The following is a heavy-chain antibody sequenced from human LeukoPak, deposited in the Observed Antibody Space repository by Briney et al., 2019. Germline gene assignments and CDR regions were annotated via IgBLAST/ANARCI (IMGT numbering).Heavy chain of an antibody. Sequence: RGSLRPSCAASGFTFSSYAMSWVRQAPGKGLEWVSAISGSGGSTYYADSVKGRFTISRDNSKNTLYLQMNSLRAEDTAVYYCAKDGPDDFWTGYDYWGQGTLVTVSS. CDR3: AKDGPDDFWTGYDY. J-gene: IGHJ4*02. D-gene: IGHD3-3*01. CDR1: GFTFSSYA. CDR2: ISGSGGST. V-gene: IGHV3-23*01.